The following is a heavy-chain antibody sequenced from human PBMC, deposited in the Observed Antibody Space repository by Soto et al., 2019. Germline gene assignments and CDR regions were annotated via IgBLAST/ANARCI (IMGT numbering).Heavy chain of an antibody. CDR3: VKGGWGSRSDY. D-gene: IGHD7-27*01. Sequence: EVQVLESGGGLVQPGGSLRLSCTASGFTFSDTAMAWVRQAPGKGLEWVSTIGRGGDTYYTDSLKGRFTISRDSSKNTRYLQMNSLRAEDTAKYSCVKGGWGSRSDYGGQGTLVTVSS. CDR2: IGRGGDT. CDR1: GFTFSDTA. J-gene: IGHJ4*02. V-gene: IGHV3-23*01.